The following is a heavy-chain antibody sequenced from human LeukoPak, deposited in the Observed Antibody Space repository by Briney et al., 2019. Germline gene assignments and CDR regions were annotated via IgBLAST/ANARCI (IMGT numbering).Heavy chain of an antibody. D-gene: IGHD6-6*01. CDR2: IYYSGST. J-gene: IGHJ4*02. Sequence: PSETLSLTCTVSGGSISSSSYYWGWIRQPPGKGVEWIGSIYYSGSTYYNPSLKSRVTISVDTSKNQFSLKLSSVTAADTAVYYCARGSSSSGVFDYWGQGTLVTVSS. V-gene: IGHV4-39*07. CDR1: GGSISSSSYY. CDR3: ARGSSSSGVFDY.